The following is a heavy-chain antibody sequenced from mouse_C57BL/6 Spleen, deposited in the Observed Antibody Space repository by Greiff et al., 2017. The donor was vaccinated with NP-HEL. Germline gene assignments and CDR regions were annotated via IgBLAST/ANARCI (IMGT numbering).Heavy chain of an antibody. J-gene: IGHJ2*01. CDR1: GYAFSSSW. CDR3: ARGSNYEDY. CDR2: IYPGDGDT. V-gene: IGHV1-82*01. Sequence: VKLMESGPELVKPGASVKISCKASGYAFSSSWMNWVKQRPGKGLEWIGRIYPGDGDTNYNGKFKGKATLTADKSSSTAYMQLSSLTSEDSAVYFCARGSNYEDYWGQGTTLTVSS. D-gene: IGHD2-5*01.